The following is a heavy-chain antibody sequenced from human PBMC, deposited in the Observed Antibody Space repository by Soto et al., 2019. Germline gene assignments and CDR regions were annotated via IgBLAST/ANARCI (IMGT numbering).Heavy chain of an antibody. J-gene: IGHJ6*02. V-gene: IGHV1-18*01. CDR1: GYTMRMSG. CDR2: ISGYNGTT. CDR3: AREGPRPYYHYGMDA. Sequence: QVQVVQSGAEVKKPGSSEKVSCKSSGYTMRMSGISWVRQAPGQGLEWMGWISGYNGTTSYEQKFQDRVTMTPDTSTTMAYKEVRSLRSDDTAVYYCAREGPRPYYHYGMDAWSQEATVTVSS.